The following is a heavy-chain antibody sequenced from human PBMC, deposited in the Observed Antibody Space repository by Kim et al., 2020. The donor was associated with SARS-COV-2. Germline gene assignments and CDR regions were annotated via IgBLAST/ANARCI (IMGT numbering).Heavy chain of an antibody. J-gene: IGHJ4*02. Sequence: YAGSVKGRFTISRDNSKNTLYLQMNSLRAEDTAVYYCASAFWWDGGYFYGWGQGTLVTVSS. D-gene: IGHD1-26*01. V-gene: IGHV3-53*01. CDR3: ASAFWWDGGYFYG.